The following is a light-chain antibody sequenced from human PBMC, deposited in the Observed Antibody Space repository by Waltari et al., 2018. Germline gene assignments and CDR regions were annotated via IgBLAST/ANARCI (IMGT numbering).Light chain of an antibody. CDR1: SNDVGGYCY. V-gene: IGLV2-14*01. J-gene: IGLJ1*01. CDR2: EVS. Sequence: QSALTQPASVSGSPGQSITISCTGTSNDVGGYCYVSWYQQYPGRAPKLMIYEVSYRPSGISTRFVGSKSGNTASLTISGLQADDEADYYCSSHTSTVPHVFGTGTRVTV. CDR3: SSHTSTVPHV.